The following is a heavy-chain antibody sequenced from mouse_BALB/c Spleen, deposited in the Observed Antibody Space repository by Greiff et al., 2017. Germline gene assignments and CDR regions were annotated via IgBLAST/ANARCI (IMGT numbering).Heavy chain of an antibody. Sequence: EVKLQESGAELVKPGASVKLSCTASGFNIKDTYMHWVKQRPEQGLEWIGRIDPANGNTKYDPKFQGKATITADTSSNTAYLQLSSLTSEDTAVYYCARWGPMITTGVDYWGQGTTLTVSS. CDR2: IDPANGNT. CDR1: GFNIKDTY. CDR3: ARWGPMITTGVDY. D-gene: IGHD2-4*01. J-gene: IGHJ2*01. V-gene: IGHV14-3*02.